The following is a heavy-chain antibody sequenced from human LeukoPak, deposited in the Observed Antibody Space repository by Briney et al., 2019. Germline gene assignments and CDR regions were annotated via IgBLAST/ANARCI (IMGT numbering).Heavy chain of an antibody. CDR2: ISSGSTSI. J-gene: IGHJ4*02. Sequence: GRSLTLSCSTAGFTLSSYSMNSVRHAPGKGLEWVSYISSGSTSIYYADSVKGRFTISRDNAKNSLYLQMNSLRAEDTAVYYCARDVEQWVVPVYYFDYWGQGTLVTVSS. D-gene: IGHD6-19*01. V-gene: IGHV3-48*01. CDR1: GFTLSSYS. CDR3: ARDVEQWVVPVYYFDY.